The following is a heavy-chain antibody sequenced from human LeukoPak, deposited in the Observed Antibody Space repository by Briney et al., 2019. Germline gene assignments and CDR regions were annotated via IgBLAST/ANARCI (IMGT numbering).Heavy chain of an antibody. CDR2: IIPIFGTA. Sequence: GASVKVSYEASGGTFSSYAISWVRQAPGQGLEWMGGIIPIFGTANYAQKFQGRVTITADESTSTAYMELSSLRSEDTAVYYCARDTDSSGYYQYYFDYWGQGTLVTVSS. J-gene: IGHJ4*02. CDR1: GGTFSSYA. V-gene: IGHV1-69*13. D-gene: IGHD3-22*01. CDR3: ARDTDSSGYYQYYFDY.